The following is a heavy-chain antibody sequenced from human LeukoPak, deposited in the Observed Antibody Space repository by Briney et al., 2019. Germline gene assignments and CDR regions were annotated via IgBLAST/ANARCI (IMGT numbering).Heavy chain of an antibody. CDR1: GFTFSSYA. J-gene: IGHJ4*02. Sequence: GGSLRLSCAASGFTFSSYAMSWVRQAPGKGLEWVSAISGSGGSTYYADSVKGRFTISRDNSKNTLYLQMNSLRAEDTAVYYCAKDPNDYSNSGYFDYWGQGTLVTVPS. CDR2: ISGSGGST. D-gene: IGHD4-11*01. CDR3: AKDPNDYSNSGYFDY. V-gene: IGHV3-23*01.